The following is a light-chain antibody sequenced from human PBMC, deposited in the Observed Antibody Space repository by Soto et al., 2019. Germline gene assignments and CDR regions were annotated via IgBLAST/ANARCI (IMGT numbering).Light chain of an antibody. Sequence: DIQMTQSTSTLPPSVGDTLAITRRASQSINRWLAWYQQKPGKAPKLLIYAASNLQSGVPSRFSGSGSGTDFTLTISSLQPEDFATYYCQQLHDYPITFGQGTRLEI. CDR1: QSINRW. CDR3: QQLHDYPIT. CDR2: AAS. V-gene: IGKV1-5*01. J-gene: IGKJ5*01.